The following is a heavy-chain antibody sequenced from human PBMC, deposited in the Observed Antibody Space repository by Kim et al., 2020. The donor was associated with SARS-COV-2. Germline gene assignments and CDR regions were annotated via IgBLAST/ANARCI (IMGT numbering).Heavy chain of an antibody. CDR2: L. CDR3: TRDQDTTSKVDY. D-gene: IGHD1-1*01. V-gene: IGHV3-11*04. J-gene: IGHJ4*02. Sequence: LYNGDSVKGRLTSSRENAGNSVYRQMNSLRADDTAVYYCTRDQDTTSKVDYWGQGTLVTVSS.